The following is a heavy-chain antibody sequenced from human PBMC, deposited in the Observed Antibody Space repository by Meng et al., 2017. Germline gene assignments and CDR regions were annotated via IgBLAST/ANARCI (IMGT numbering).Heavy chain of an antibody. CDR1: GFSLSTGGVG. D-gene: IGHD7-27*01. Sequence: QLPLKDSGPTLVKPTQPLTLTCTFYGFSLSTGGVGVGWIRQPPGKALEWLALIYWDDDTRYSPSLKSRLSITKDTSKNQVFLTMTNMDPVDTATYYCAHRSSAWAFDSWGQGTLVTVSS. CDR2: IYWDDDT. CDR3: AHRSSAWAFDS. J-gene: IGHJ4*02. V-gene: IGHV2-5*02.